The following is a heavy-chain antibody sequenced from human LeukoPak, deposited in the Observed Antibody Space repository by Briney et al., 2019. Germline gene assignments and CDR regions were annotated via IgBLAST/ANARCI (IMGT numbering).Heavy chain of an antibody. Sequence: ASVKVSGKASGYTFTGYYIHWVRQAPGQGLEWMGWINPNSGGTNYAQKFQGRVTMTRDTSITTAYMELSSLRSDDTAVYYCARVERGAYSASWYLDYWGQGTLVTVSS. CDR3: ARVERGAYSASWYLDY. CDR2: INPNSGGT. CDR1: GYTFTGYY. D-gene: IGHD6-13*01. J-gene: IGHJ4*02. V-gene: IGHV1-2*02.